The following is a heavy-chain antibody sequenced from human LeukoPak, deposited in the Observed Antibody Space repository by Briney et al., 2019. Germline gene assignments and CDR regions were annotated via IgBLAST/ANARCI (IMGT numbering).Heavy chain of an antibody. J-gene: IGHJ4*02. Sequence: SQTLSLTCIVSGGSISSGDSFWNCIRQPPGKGLEWIAYIHYSGSTYYNPSLKSRVTISVDTSKNQFSLKLSSVTAADTAVYYCARVIAAAGIEMDYWGQGTLVTVSS. CDR2: IHYSGST. D-gene: IGHD6-13*01. CDR1: GGSISSGDSF. V-gene: IGHV4-30-4*08. CDR3: ARVIAAAGIEMDY.